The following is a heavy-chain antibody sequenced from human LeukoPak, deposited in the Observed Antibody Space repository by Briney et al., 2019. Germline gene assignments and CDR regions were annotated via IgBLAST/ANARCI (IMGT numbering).Heavy chain of an antibody. Sequence: GESLKISCKGSGYSFSSYWIAWVRQMPGKGLEWMGSIYPGDSDTRYCPSFQGQVTISADKSISTAYLQWSSLKASDTAMYYCARPDDYGGIDYWGQGTLVTVSS. CDR1: GYSFSSYW. D-gene: IGHD4-23*01. CDR2: IYPGDSDT. J-gene: IGHJ4*02. V-gene: IGHV5-51*01. CDR3: ARPDDYGGIDY.